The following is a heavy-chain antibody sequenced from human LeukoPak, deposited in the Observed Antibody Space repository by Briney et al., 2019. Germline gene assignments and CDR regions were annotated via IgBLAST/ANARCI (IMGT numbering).Heavy chain of an antibody. CDR1: GGSFSGYY. CDR3: ARLVPTVTTRYYFDY. D-gene: IGHD4-17*01. CDR2: INHSGST. Sequence: PSETLSLTCAVSGGSFSGYYWSWVRQPPGKGLERIGEINHSGSTNYNPSLKSRVPISVDTSKTQFSLKLSSVTAADTAVYYCARLVPTVTTRYYFDYWGQGTLVTVSS. V-gene: IGHV4-34*01. J-gene: IGHJ4*02.